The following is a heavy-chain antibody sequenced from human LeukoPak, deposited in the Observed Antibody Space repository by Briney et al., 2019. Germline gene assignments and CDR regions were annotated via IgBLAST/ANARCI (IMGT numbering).Heavy chain of an antibody. D-gene: IGHD3-22*01. CDR1: GYTFTGYY. Sequence: ASVKVSCKASGYTFTGYYMHWVRQAPGQGLEWMGRINPNSGGTNYAQKFQGRVTMTRDTSISTAYMELGRLRSDDTAVYYCAREEDYYYDSSGYLHFGYWGQGTLVTVSS. J-gene: IGHJ4*02. CDR3: AREEDYYYDSSGYLHFGY. V-gene: IGHV1-2*06. CDR2: INPNSGGT.